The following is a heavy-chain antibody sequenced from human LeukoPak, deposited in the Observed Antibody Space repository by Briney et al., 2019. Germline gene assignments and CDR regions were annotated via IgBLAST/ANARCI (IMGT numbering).Heavy chain of an antibody. Sequence: GGSLRLSCAASGFTVSSNYMSWVRQAPGKGLGWVSVIYSGGSTYYADSVKGRFTISRDNSKNTLYLQMNSLRAEDTAVYYCAREQWLALGGWFDPWGQGTLVTVSS. V-gene: IGHV3-53*01. CDR3: AREQWLALGGWFDP. CDR1: GFTVSSNY. J-gene: IGHJ5*02. D-gene: IGHD6-19*01. CDR2: IYSGGST.